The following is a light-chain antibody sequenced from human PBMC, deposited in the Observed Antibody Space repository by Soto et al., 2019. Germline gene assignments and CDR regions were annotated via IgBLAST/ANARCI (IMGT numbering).Light chain of an antibody. V-gene: IGLV2-14*01. Sequence: QSALTHPASVSGSPGQSITISCTGTSSDTAGYNYVSWYQQHPGKAPKLMIYEVSNRPSGVSNRFSGSQSGNTASLTISGLQAEDEANYYCSSYTTSNTPLYVFGTGTKVTVL. CDR3: SSYTTSNTPLYV. CDR2: EVS. CDR1: SSDTAGYNY. J-gene: IGLJ1*01.